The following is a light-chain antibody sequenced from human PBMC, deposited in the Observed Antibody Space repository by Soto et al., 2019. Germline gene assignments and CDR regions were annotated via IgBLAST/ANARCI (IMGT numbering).Light chain of an antibody. CDR2: TAS. CDR1: QDISNW. V-gene: IGKV1-12*01. J-gene: IGKJ4*01. CDR3: QQGKLFPLT. Sequence: DIQMTQSPSSVSASVGDRVTITCRASQDISNWLVWYQEKPGKAPKFLISTASNLQSVVPSRFSGSGSGTEFTLTISSLQPEDSATYFCQQGKLFPLTFGGGTKVEIK.